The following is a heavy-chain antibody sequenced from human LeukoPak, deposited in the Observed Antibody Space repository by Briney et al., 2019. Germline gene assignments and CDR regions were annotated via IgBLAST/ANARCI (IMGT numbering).Heavy chain of an antibody. Sequence: SETLSLTCTVSGYSISSGYYWGWIRQPPGKGLEWIGSIYHSGSTYYNPSLKSRVTISVDTSKSQFSLKLSSVTAADTAVYYCARARWSIAARPDYYYYYMDVWGKGTTVTVSS. D-gene: IGHD6-6*01. V-gene: IGHV4-38-2*02. CDR3: ARARWSIAARPDYYYYYMDV. CDR1: GYSISSGYY. CDR2: IYHSGST. J-gene: IGHJ6*03.